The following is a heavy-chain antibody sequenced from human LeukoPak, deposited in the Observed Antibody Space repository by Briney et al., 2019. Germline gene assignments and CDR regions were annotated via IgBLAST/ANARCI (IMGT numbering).Heavy chain of an antibody. CDR1: GYTFTGYY. V-gene: IGHV1-2*06. J-gene: IGHJ6*02. CDR3: ARVSLGNEPGSPQNYYYYGIDV. Sequence: GASVKVSCKASGYTFTGYYMHWVRQAPGQGLEWMGRINPNSGGTNYAQKFQGRVTMTRDTSISTAYMELSRLRSDDTAVYYCARVSLGNEPGSPQNYYYYGIDVWGQGTTVTVSS. CDR2: INPNSGGT.